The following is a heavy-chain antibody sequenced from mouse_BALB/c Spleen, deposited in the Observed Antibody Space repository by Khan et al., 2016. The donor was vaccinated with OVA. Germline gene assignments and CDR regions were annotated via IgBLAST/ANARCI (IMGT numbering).Heavy chain of an antibody. CDR2: INPNNGGT. CDR3: TRSGYGSFAY. Sequence: VQLQESGAELVKPGASVTLSCKASGYTFSSYYMYWVKQRPGQGLEWIGEINPNNGGTNFNQNFKSKATLTVDKSSSTAFMQLSSLTSEDSAVYYCTRSGYGSFAYWGQGTLVTVSA. D-gene: IGHD2-2*01. J-gene: IGHJ3*01. V-gene: IGHV1S81*02. CDR1: GYTFSSYY.